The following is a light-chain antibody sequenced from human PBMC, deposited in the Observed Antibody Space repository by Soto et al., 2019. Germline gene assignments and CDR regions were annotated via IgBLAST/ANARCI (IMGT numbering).Light chain of an antibody. CDR2: YNN. J-gene: IGLJ2*01. V-gene: IGLV1-44*01. Sequence: QSVLTQPPSASETPGQTVTISCSGGSSNIGTNSVNWYQQLPGTAPKLLIYYNNQRPSGVPDRFSGSKSGTSASLAISGLQSEDEADYYCATWDDSLNGPVFGGGTKLTVL. CDR1: SSNIGTNS. CDR3: ATWDDSLNGPV.